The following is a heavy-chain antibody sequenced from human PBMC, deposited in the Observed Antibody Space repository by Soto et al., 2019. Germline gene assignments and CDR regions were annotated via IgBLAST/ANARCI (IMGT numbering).Heavy chain of an antibody. V-gene: IGHV3-21*01. D-gene: IGHD2-2*02. CDR2: ISSRSDI. CDR1: GFTFSTYI. Sequence: GGSLRLSCVGSGFTFSTYIINWVRQAPGKGLEWVSSISSRSDIYYADSVKGRFTISRDNAKNSVSLQMNSLRAEDTAVYYCAREYTAWPLAYGLDVWGQGTTVTVSS. CDR3: AREYTAWPLAYGLDV. J-gene: IGHJ6*02.